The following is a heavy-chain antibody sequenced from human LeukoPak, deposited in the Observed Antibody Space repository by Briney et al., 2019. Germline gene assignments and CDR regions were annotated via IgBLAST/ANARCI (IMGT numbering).Heavy chain of an antibody. CDR2: ISGSGGST. D-gene: IGHD6-19*01. CDR3: AKVGRYSSLYYFDY. J-gene: IGHJ4*02. Sequence: PGRSLRLPCAASGFTFSSYAMSWVRQAPGKGLEWVSAISGSGGSTYYADSVKGRFTISRDNSKNTLYLQMNSLRAEDTAVYYCAKVGRYSSLYYFDYWGQGTLVTVSS. V-gene: IGHV3-23*01. CDR1: GFTFSSYA.